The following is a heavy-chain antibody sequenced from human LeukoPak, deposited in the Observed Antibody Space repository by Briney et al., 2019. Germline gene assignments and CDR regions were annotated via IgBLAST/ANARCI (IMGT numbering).Heavy chain of an antibody. D-gene: IGHD2-2*01. CDR3: ARGKVPAARITYYFDY. V-gene: IGHV1-69*06. CDR2: IIPIFGTA. CDR1: GGTFSGYA. J-gene: IGHJ4*02. Sequence: ASVKVSCKASGGTFSGYAISWVRQAPGQGLEWMGGIIPIFGTANYAQKFQGRVTITADKSTSTAYMELSSLRSEDTAVYYCARGKVPAARITYYFDYWGQGTLVTVSS.